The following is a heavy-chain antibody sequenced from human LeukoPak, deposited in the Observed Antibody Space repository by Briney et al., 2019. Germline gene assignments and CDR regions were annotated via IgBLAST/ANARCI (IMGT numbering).Heavy chain of an antibody. CDR1: GFTFSHYG. D-gene: IGHD6-13*01. CDR3: AKGLAAGPYYFDY. Sequence: PGGSLRLSCVASGFTFSHYGMHWVRQAPGKGLEWVSGISWNSGSIGYADSVKGRFTISRDNAKNSLYLQMNSLRAEDTALYYCAKGLAAGPYYFDYWGQGTPVTVSS. CDR2: ISWNSGSI. V-gene: IGHV3-9*01. J-gene: IGHJ4*02.